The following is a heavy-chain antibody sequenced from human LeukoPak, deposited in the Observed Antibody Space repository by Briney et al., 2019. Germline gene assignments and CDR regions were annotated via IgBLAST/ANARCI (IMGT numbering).Heavy chain of an antibody. Sequence: PSETLSLTCTVSGYSISSGYYWGWIRQPPGKGLEWIGSIYHSGSTYYSPSLKSRVTISVDTSKNQFSLKLSSVTAADTAVYYCARGTPYYFDYWGQGTLVTVSS. V-gene: IGHV4-38-2*02. CDR1: GYSISSGYY. CDR2: IYHSGST. CDR3: ARGTPYYFDY. J-gene: IGHJ4*02.